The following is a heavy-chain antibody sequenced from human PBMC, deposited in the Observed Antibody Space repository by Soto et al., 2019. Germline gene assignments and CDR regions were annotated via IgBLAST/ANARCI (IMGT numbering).Heavy chain of an antibody. V-gene: IGHV1-18*01. CDR2: IRADNGDT. Sequence: QVQLVQSEAEVKKPGASVKFSCKPYGYRFIDYGLRWVRQAPGQGVEWVGWIRADNGDTDYAQKLEGRVTMTTDTYTRTALMELRSLRFYDAAVYYCARRKCGVDNFDYWGQGTLVTVSS. CDR3: ARRKCGVDNFDY. J-gene: IGHJ4*02. CDR1: GYRFIDYG. D-gene: IGHD2-21*01.